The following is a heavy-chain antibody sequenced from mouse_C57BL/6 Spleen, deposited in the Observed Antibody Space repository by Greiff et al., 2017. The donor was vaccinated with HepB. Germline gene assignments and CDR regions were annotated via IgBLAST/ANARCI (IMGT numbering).Heavy chain of an antibody. Sequence: QVQLQQSGAELMKPGASVKLSCKASGYTFTGYWIEWVKQRPGHGLEWIGEILPGSGSTNYNEKFKGKATFTADTSSNTAYMQLSSLTTEESAIYYCAREDYYGSSYWYFDVWGTGTTVTVSS. CDR3: AREDYYGSSYWYFDV. J-gene: IGHJ1*03. V-gene: IGHV1-9*01. D-gene: IGHD1-1*01. CDR1: GYTFTGYW. CDR2: ILPGSGST.